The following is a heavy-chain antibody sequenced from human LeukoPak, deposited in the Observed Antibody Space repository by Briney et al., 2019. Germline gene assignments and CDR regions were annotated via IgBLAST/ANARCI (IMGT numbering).Heavy chain of an antibody. CDR3: ARDPGYSSGWYYYFDY. CDR2: INPSGGST. Sequence: ASVKVSCKASGYTFTSYYMHWVRQAPGQGLEWMGIINPSGGSTSYAQKLQGRVTMTTDTSTSTAYMELRSLRSDDTAVYYCARDPGYSSGWYYYFDYWGQGTLVTASS. D-gene: IGHD6-19*01. CDR1: GYTFTSYY. V-gene: IGHV1-46*01. J-gene: IGHJ4*02.